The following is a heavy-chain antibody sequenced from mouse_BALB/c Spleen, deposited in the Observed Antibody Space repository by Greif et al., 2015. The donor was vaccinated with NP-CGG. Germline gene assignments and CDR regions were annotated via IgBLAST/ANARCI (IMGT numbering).Heavy chain of an antibody. D-gene: IGHD1-1*01. CDR3: TRSLYYGTCFDY. Sequence: QVQLQQSGAELVRPGASVKLSCKASGYTFTSYWINWVKQRPGQGLEWIGNIYPSDSYTNYNQKFKDKATLTVDKSSSTAYMQLSSPTSEDSAVYYCTRSLYYGTCFDYWGQGTTLTVSS. CDR2: IYPSDSYT. V-gene: IGHV1-69*02. CDR1: GYTFTSYW. J-gene: IGHJ2*01.